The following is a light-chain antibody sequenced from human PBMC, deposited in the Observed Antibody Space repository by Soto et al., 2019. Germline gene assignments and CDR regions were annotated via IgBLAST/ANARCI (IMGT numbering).Light chain of an antibody. CDR1: RSDAGGYDY. Sequence: QSALTQPASVSGSPGQSITISCTGTRSDAGGYDYVSWYQQHSGKAPQLMIYDVSNRPSGVSNRFSGSKSGNTASLTISGLQAEDEADYYCSSYTSSGTYVFGTGTKLTVL. CDR2: DVS. CDR3: SSYTSSGTYV. J-gene: IGLJ1*01. V-gene: IGLV2-14*01.